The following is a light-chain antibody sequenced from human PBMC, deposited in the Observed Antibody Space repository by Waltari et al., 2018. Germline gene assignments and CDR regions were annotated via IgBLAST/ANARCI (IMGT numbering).Light chain of an antibody. V-gene: IGLV2-23*01. Sequence: QSALTQPASVSGSPGQSITISCTGTSSDVGSYNLVSWYQQHPGKAPKLMIYEDNKRPSGVSNRFSGSKSGNTASLTISGLRAEDEADYYCCSYAGSAIWVFGGGTKLTVL. J-gene: IGLJ3*02. CDR2: EDN. CDR1: SSDVGSYNL. CDR3: CSYAGSAIWV.